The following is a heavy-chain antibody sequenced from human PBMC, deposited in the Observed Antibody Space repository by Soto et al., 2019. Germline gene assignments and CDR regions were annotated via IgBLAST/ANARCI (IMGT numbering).Heavy chain of an antibody. CDR1: GGSISSYY. CDR3: ARLTSPYGDYYFYDMDI. V-gene: IGHV4-59*01. D-gene: IGHD4-17*01. CDR2: IYYSGST. J-gene: IGHJ6*03. Sequence: SETLSLTCTVSGGSISSYYWSWIRQPPGKGLEWIGYIYYSGSTNYNPSLKSRVTISVDTSKHQFSLKLSSVTAADTAVYYCARLTSPYGDYYFYDMDISGNETPAPVSS.